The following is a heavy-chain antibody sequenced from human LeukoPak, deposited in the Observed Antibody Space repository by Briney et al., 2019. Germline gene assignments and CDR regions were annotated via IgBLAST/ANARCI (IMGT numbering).Heavy chain of an antibody. J-gene: IGHJ5*02. CDR3: AKYCISADCYANWSGP. Sequence: PGGSLRLSCAGSGFTLSSAWMTWVRQAPGKGLEWVGLSKSKTDGGTTDYAAPVKGRFTISRDDSKSTLYLQMNSLKTEDTAVYYCAKYCISADCYANWSGPWGQGTLVTVSS. CDR1: GFTLSSAW. D-gene: IGHD2-2*01. V-gene: IGHV3-15*01. CDR2: SKSKTDGGTT.